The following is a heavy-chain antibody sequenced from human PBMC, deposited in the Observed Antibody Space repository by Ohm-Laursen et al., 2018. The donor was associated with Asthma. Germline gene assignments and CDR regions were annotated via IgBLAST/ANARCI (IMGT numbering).Heavy chain of an antibody. J-gene: IGHJ4*02. CDR2: IFSNDEK. Sequence: ETLSLTCTVSGDSNNNYYWSLVRQPPGKALEWLAHIFSNDEKSYSTSLKSRLTISKDTSKSQVVLTMTNMDPVDTATYYCARIPDCGGDCRPFDYWGQGTLVTVSS. CDR1: GDSNNNYYW. D-gene: IGHD2-21*02. CDR3: ARIPDCGGDCRPFDY. V-gene: IGHV2-26*01.